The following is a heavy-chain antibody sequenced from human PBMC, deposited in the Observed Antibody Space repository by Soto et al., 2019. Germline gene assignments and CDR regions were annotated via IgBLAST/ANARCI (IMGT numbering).Heavy chain of an antibody. CDR2: IHPNGGNT. Sequence: QVQLVQSGAEVKKPGASVKVSCKASGYTFTNYYIHWVRQAPGQGLEWLGIIHPNGGNTNYEQKYQGRDTMTRDTSTSTVYMEMSSLRSEDTAVYYCARGEEGNRFDYWGQGTLVTVSS. J-gene: IGHJ4*02. CDR3: ARGEEGNRFDY. CDR1: GYTFTNYY. V-gene: IGHV1-46*01. D-gene: IGHD4-4*01.